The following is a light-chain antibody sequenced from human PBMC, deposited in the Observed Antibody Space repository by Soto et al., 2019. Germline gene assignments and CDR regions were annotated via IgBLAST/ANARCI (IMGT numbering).Light chain of an antibody. Sequence: DIPMTQSPSTLSAFVGDRVTITCWASQSFSDWLAWYQQKPGKAPKLLIYDASSLASGVPSRFSASGSGTEFTLTISGLQPDDSATYYCQQYKTYSRTFGQGTKVEVK. V-gene: IGKV1-5*01. J-gene: IGKJ1*01. CDR3: QQYKTYSRT. CDR2: DAS. CDR1: QSFSDW.